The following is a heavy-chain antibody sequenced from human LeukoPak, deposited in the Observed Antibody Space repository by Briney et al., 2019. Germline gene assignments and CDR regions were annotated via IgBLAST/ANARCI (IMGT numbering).Heavy chain of an antibody. D-gene: IGHD1-26*01. J-gene: IGHJ4*02. V-gene: IGHV3-30*18. Sequence: PGGSLRLSCAASGFTFSSYGMHWVRQAPGKGLEWVAVISYDGSNKYYADSVKGRFTISRDNSKNTLYLQMNSLRAEDTAVYYCAKFQGGTQDTSFDYWGQGTLVTVSS. CDR3: AKFQGGTQDTSFDY. CDR2: ISYDGSNK. CDR1: GFTFSSYG.